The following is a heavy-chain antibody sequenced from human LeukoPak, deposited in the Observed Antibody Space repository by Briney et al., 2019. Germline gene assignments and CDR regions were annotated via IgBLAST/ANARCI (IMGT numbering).Heavy chain of an antibody. CDR3: AREAPYSSSWPFDY. V-gene: IGHV3-21*01. J-gene: IGHJ4*02. Sequence: GGSLRLSCAGSGFTFSSYSMNWVRQAPGKGLQWVSSISRSSSYIYYADSVKGRFTISRDNARNSLYLQMNSLRAEDTAVYYCAREAPYSSSWPFDYWGQGTLVTVSS. D-gene: IGHD6-13*01. CDR2: ISRSSSYI. CDR1: GFTFSSYS.